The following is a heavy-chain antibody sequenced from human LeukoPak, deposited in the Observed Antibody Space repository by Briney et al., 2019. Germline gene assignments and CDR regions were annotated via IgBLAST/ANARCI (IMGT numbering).Heavy chain of an antibody. CDR3: ARGLPNYYGMDV. CDR2: VSSSATLI. V-gene: IGHV3-11*04. CDR1: GFTFRDYS. J-gene: IGHJ6*02. Sequence: PGGSLRLSCVASGFTFRDYSMSWIRRAPGKGLEWLSFVSSSATLIYYADSLKGRFTISRDNAKNTVHLQMNSLRTEDTAVYYCARGLPNYYGMDVWGQGTTVTVSS.